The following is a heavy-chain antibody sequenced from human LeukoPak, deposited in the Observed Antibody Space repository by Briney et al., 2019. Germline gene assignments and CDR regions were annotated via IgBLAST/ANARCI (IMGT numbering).Heavy chain of an antibody. CDR2: IWYDGSNK. CDR1: GFTFSSYG. CDR3: AREGREMATEYGLAPFDY. V-gene: IGHV3-33*01. Sequence: PGRSLRLSCAASGFTFSSYGMHWVRQAPGKGLEWVAVIWYDGSNKYYADSVKGRFTISRDNSKNTLYLQMNSLRAEDTAVYYCAREGREMATEYGLAPFDYWGQGTLVTVSS. J-gene: IGHJ4*02. D-gene: IGHD5-24*01.